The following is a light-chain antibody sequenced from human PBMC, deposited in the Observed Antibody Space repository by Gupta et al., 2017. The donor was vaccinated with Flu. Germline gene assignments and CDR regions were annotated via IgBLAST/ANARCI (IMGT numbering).Light chain of an antibody. CDR2: DAS. J-gene: IGKJ3*01. Sequence: EIVLTQSPATLSLSPGERATLSCRASQSVSSYLAWYQKKPGQAPRLLIYDASNRATGIKARFSGSGDGTDFTLTISSREPEDFAVYYCQRRNNGHPPFTFGHGTKVDIK. CDR3: QRRNNGHPPFT. CDR1: QSVSSY. V-gene: IGKV3-11*01.